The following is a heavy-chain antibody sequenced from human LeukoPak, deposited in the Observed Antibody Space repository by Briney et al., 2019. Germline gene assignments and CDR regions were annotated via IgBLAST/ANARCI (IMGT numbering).Heavy chain of an antibody. Sequence: GGSLRLSCAASGFTFSSYSMNWVRQAPGKGLEWVSSISSSSSYIYYADSVKGRFTITRDNAKNSQYLQMNSLRAEDTAVYYCARDRLRTAFDIWGQGTMVTVSS. V-gene: IGHV3-21*01. CDR2: ISSSSSYI. J-gene: IGHJ3*02. CDR3: ARDRLRTAFDI. D-gene: IGHD4-17*01. CDR1: GFTFSSYS.